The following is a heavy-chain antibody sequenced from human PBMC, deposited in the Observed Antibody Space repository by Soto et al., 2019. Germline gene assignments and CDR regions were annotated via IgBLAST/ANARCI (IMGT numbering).Heavy chain of an antibody. CDR3: AKVGRYSYAATSFDY. CDR1: GFTFSSYG. D-gene: IGHD5-18*01. CDR2: ISYDGSNK. J-gene: IGHJ4*01. Sequence: PGGSLRLSCAASGFTFSSYGMHWVRQAPGKGLEWVAVISYDGSNKYYADSVKGRFTISRDNSKNTLYLQMNSLRAEDTAVYYCAKVGRYSYAATSFDYWGHGTLVTVSS. V-gene: IGHV3-30*18.